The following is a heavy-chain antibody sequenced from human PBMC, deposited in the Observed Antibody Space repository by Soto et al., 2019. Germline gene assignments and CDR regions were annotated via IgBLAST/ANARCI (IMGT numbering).Heavy chain of an antibody. D-gene: IGHD3-16*02. CDR1: GFTFSNYG. V-gene: IGHV3-33*01. J-gene: IGHJ4*02. Sequence: GGSLRLSCAASGFTFSNYGMHWVRQAPGKGLEWLALIWFYGSNKFYADSVKGRFTISRDTSKNTLYLQMNSLRAEDTAIYYCARDLSGPLDCWGQGTLVTVSS. CDR3: ARDLSGPLDC. CDR2: IWFYGSNK.